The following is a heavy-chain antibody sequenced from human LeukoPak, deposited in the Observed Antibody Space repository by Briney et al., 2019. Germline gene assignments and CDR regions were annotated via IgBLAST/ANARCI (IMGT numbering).Heavy chain of an antibody. Sequence: SETLSLTCTVSGGSINSRSYYWGWIRQPPGKGLEWIASFYYSGSTFYNPSLKSRVTISVDTSKNQFSLNLSSVTAADTAVCYCAHLGGLLPYYFDYWGQGTLVTVSS. CDR1: GGSINSRSYY. V-gene: IGHV4-39*01. J-gene: IGHJ4*02. D-gene: IGHD1-26*01. CDR3: AHLGGLLPYYFDY. CDR2: FYYSGST.